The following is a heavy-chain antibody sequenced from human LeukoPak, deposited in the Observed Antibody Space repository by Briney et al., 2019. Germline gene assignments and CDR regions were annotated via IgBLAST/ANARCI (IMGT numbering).Heavy chain of an antibody. CDR3: ARSDGFSGYSSLGDS. Sequence: ASVKVSCKTSGYTFTGYYMHWVRQAPGQGLEWMGWINPNSGDTNSAQKFEGRVTMTRDTSISTTYMELSRLKSDDTAVYYCARSDGFSGYSSLGDSWGQGTLVTVSS. J-gene: IGHJ5*01. D-gene: IGHD3-22*01. V-gene: IGHV1-2*02. CDR1: GYTFTGYY. CDR2: INPNSGDT.